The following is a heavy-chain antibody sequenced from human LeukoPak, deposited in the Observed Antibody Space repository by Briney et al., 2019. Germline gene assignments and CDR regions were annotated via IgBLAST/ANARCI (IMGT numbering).Heavy chain of an antibody. D-gene: IGHD6-13*01. CDR2: IWYDGSNK. CDR1: GFTFSSYG. Sequence: GGSLRLSCAASGFTFSSYGMHWVRQAPGKGLEWVAVIWYDGSNKYYADSVKGRFTISRDNSKNTLYLQMNGLRAEDTAVYYCARGQQQLVLGGFDYWGQGTLVTVSS. J-gene: IGHJ4*02. CDR3: ARGQQQLVLGGFDY. V-gene: IGHV3-33*01.